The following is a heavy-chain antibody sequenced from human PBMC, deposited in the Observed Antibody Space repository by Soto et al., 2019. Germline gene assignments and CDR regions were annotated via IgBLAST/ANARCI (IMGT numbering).Heavy chain of an antibody. V-gene: IGHV3-21*01. CDR2: ISSSGIYT. CDR1: GFTFSTYS. Sequence: GGSLRLSCAASGFTFSTYSMNWVRQAPGKGLEWVSSISSSGIYTYEADSVKGRFTISRDNAKNSLFLQMNSLRAEDTAVYYCARARGDYLFDFWGQGTLVTVSS. J-gene: IGHJ4*02. CDR3: ARARGDYLFDF. D-gene: IGHD4-17*01.